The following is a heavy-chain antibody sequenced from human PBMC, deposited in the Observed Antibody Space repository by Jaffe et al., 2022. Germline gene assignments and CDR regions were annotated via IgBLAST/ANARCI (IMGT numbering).Heavy chain of an antibody. CDR2: IYTSGST. CDR1: GGSISSGSYY. Sequence: QVQLQESGPGLVKPSQTLSLTCTVSGGSISSGSYYWSWIRQPAGKGLEWIGRIYTSGSTNYNPSLKSRVTISVDTSKNQFSLKLSSVTAADTAVYYCAGSFDYDFWSGYSASPSDYWGQGTLVTVSS. J-gene: IGHJ4*02. CDR3: AGSFDYDFWSGYSASPSDY. V-gene: IGHV4-61*02. D-gene: IGHD3-3*01.